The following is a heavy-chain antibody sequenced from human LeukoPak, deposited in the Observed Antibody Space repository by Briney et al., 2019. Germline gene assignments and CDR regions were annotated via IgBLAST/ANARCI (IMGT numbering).Heavy chain of an antibody. CDR1: GGTFSSYA. V-gene: IGHV1-69*05. D-gene: IGHD7-27*01. J-gene: IGHJ6*03. CDR2: IIPIFGTA. Sequence: GASVKFCCKASGGTFSSYAISWVRQAPGQGLEWMGGIIPIFGTAKYAQKCQGRVTITTDDSTITAYLELSSLRSEDTAVYYCARVPLGNRYYYYYYMDVWGKGTTVTVSS. CDR3: ARVPLGNRYYYYYYMDV.